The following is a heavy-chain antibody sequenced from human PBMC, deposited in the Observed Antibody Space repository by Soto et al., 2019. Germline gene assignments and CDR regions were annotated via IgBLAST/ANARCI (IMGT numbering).Heavy chain of an antibody. CDR2: IYHSGST. CDR1: GGSISSGGYS. Sequence: SETLSLTCAVSGGSISSGGYSWSWIRQPPGKGLEWIGYIYHSGSTYYNPSLKSRVTIPVDRSKNQFSLKLNSVTAADTAIYYCVKHRDCYGNTCYPGELAPWGQGTLVTVSS. V-gene: IGHV4-30-2*01. D-gene: IGHD2-15*01. CDR3: VKHRDCYGNTCYPGELAP. J-gene: IGHJ5*02.